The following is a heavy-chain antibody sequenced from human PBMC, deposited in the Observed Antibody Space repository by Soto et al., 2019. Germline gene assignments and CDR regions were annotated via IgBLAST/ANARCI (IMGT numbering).Heavy chain of an antibody. CDR1: RFTFGGYA. D-gene: IGHD2-21*02. V-gene: IGHV3-23*01. CDR3: AKAARDCGGDCYSSYFDS. Sequence: PRLSCSASRFTFGGYAISWVRQAPGKGLEWVSGITGNAANTVYADSVKGRFTISRDNSKNALYLQLNCLRAEDTAVYFCAKAARDCGGDCYSSYFDSWGQGALVTVSS. CDR2: ITGNAANT. J-gene: IGHJ4*02.